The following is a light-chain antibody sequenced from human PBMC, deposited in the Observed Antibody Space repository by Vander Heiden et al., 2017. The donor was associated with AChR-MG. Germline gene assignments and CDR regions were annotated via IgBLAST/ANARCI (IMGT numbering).Light chain of an antibody. V-gene: IGLV6-57*02. CDR3: QSYDDTTVV. J-gene: IGLJ2*01. CDR2: END. Sequence: NFMLTQPHSVSESPGRTVTISCTGSSGNIANNYVQWFQQRPGSAPTTVIYENDQRPSGVPIRFAGSIDRSSNSASLTISGLNTEDEADYYCQSYDDTTVVFGGGTKLTVL. CDR1: SGNIANNY.